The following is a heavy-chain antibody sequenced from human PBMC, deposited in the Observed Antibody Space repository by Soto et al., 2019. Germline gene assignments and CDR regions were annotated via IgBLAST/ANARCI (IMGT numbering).Heavy chain of an antibody. CDR1: GYTFTSYG. CDR3: AREGAAVADYYYYYGMDV. CDR2: ISAYNGNT. J-gene: IGHJ6*02. V-gene: IGHV1-18*01. D-gene: IGHD6-19*01. Sequence: QVQLVQSGAEVKKPGASVKVSCKASGYTFTSYGISWVRQAPGQGLEWMGWISAYNGNTNYAQKLKGRVTMTTDTSTSTAYMELRSLRSDDTAVYYCAREGAAVADYYYYYGMDVWGQGTTVTVAS.